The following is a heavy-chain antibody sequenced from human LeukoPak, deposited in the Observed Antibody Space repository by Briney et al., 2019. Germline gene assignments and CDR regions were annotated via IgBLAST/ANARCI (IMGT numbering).Heavy chain of an antibody. CDR1: GGSISSSSYY. V-gene: IGHV4-39*07. CDR2: INHSGST. CDR3: ARLGASGYDSIYYYYYYMDV. D-gene: IGHD5-12*01. Sequence: SETLSLTCTVSGGSISSSSYYWGWIRQPPGKGLEWIGEINHSGSTNYNPSLKSRVTISVDTSKNQFSLKLSSVTAADTAVYYCARLGASGYDSIYYYYYYMDVWGKGTTVTISS. J-gene: IGHJ6*03.